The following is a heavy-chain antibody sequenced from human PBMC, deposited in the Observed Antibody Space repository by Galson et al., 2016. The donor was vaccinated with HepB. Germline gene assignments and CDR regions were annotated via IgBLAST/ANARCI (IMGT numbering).Heavy chain of an antibody. CDR3: AHGSGWLFDH. CDR2: IYWDDND. D-gene: IGHD6-19*01. J-gene: IGHJ4*02. V-gene: IGHV2-5*02. CDR1: GFSLSASAVG. Sequence: PALVKPTQTLTLTCPFSGFSLSASAVGVGWIRQAPGKAPEWPAFIYWDDNDYYSPPLMNRLTITNDTDKNQVVLTITNMDPLDTGKYYCAHGSGWLFDHWGQGTLVTVSS.